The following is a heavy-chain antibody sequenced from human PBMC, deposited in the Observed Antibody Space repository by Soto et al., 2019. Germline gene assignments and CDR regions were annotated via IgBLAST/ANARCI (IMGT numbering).Heavy chain of an antibody. Sequence: QVQLVESGGGVVQPGRSLRLSCAASGFTFSPYTMHWVRQTPGKGLEWVAVISNDGDDKDYADSVKGRFTVSRDNSKSTLYLQMSSLRAEDTDIYYCARGGGFCGADCYKGGIDYWGQGTLVTVSP. J-gene: IGHJ4*02. CDR1: GFTFSPYT. CDR2: ISNDGDDK. D-gene: IGHD2-21*02. CDR3: ARGGGFCGADCYKGGIDY. V-gene: IGHV3-30-3*01.